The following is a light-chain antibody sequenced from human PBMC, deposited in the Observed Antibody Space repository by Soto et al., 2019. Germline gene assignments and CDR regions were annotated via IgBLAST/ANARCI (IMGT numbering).Light chain of an antibody. CDR3: QQRSMWPWT. V-gene: IGKV3-11*01. J-gene: IGKJ1*01. Sequence: EIVLTQSPATLSLSPGESATLSCRASQSVGSDLAWYQRKPGRAPRLLIYDTSNRATGIPARFSGGGSGTDFALTISSLEPEDFAIYYCQQRSMWPWTFGQGTEVEIK. CDR2: DTS. CDR1: QSVGSD.